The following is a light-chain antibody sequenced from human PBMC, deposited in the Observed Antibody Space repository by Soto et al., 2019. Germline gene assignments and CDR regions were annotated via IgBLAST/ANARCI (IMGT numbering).Light chain of an antibody. J-gene: IGKJ2*01. CDR3: HQYGSSPYT. Sequence: EIVLTQSPGTLSLSPGERATLSCRASQSITNDYLAWYQQKPGQSPRLLIYRASSRATGIPDRFSGSGSGTDLTLTISRLEPEEFAVYYCHQYGSSPYTFGQGTKLEIK. CDR2: RAS. V-gene: IGKV3-20*01. CDR1: QSITNDY.